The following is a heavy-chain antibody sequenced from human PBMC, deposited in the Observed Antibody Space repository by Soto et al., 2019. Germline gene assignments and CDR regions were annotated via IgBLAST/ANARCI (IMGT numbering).Heavy chain of an antibody. CDR2: TNAANGDT. D-gene: IGHD6-13*01. CDR3: VRRHVSATGIDWFDP. Sequence: SVKVSCMASVYTFTSYGIHWVGQAPGQRLEWMGWTNAANGDTKYSPKFQGRVTITRDTSASTAYMELSSLRSEDTAVYYCVRRHVSATGIDWFDPWGQGTLVTVSS. J-gene: IGHJ5*02. V-gene: IGHV1-3*01. CDR1: VYTFTSYG.